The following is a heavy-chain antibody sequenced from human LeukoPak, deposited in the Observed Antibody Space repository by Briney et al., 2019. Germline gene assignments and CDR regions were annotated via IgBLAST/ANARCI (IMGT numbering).Heavy chain of an antibody. Sequence: PSETLSLTCTVSGGSISSYYWSWIRQPPGKGLEWIGYIYYSGSTNYNPSLKSRVTISVDTSKNQFSLKLSSVTAADTAVYYCARYLPTYYDSSGYDAFDIWGQGTMVTVSS. CDR2: IYYSGST. V-gene: IGHV4-59*01. CDR3: ARYLPTYYDSSGYDAFDI. J-gene: IGHJ3*02. D-gene: IGHD3-22*01. CDR1: GGSISSYY.